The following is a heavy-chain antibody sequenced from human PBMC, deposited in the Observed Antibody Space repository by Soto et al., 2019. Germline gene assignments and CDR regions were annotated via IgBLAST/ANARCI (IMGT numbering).Heavy chain of an antibody. CDR1: GDSMRSFY. Sequence: SETLSLTCTVYGDSMRSFYWSWIRQPPGKGLEWIGNIYYSGSTNYNPSRKSRVTMSVDMSRNQVSLKLSSVTAADAAVYYCTRVGGYYGDYPNFDYWGQGALVTVSS. CDR3: TRVGGYYGDYPNFDY. J-gene: IGHJ4*02. V-gene: IGHV4-59*01. CDR2: IYYSGST. D-gene: IGHD4-17*01.